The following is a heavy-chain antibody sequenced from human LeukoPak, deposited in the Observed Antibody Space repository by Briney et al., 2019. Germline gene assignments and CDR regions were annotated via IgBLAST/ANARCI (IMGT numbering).Heavy chain of an antibody. V-gene: IGHV4-59*01. CDR1: GGSISSYY. Sequence: SETLSLTCTVSGGSISSYYWSWIRQPPGKGLEWIGYIYYSGSTNYNPSLKSRVTISVDTSKNQFSLKLSSVTATDTAVYYCASGNYYYGMDVWGKGTTVTVSS. CDR2: IYYSGST. D-gene: IGHD2-15*01. J-gene: IGHJ6*04. CDR3: ASGNYYYGMDV.